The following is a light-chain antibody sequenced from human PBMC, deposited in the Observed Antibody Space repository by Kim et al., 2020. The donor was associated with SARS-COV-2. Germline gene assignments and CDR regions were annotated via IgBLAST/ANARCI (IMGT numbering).Light chain of an antibody. J-gene: IGLJ2*01. CDR1: SLRRYY. CDR3: NSRDSSGNHVV. V-gene: IGLV3-19*01. CDR2: GKN. Sequence: SSELTQDTAVSVALGQTVRITCQGDSLRRYYASWYQQKPGQAPVPVIYGKNNRPSGIPDRFSGSSAGNTASLTITGAQAEDEADYYCNSRDSSGNHVVFGGGTQLSVL.